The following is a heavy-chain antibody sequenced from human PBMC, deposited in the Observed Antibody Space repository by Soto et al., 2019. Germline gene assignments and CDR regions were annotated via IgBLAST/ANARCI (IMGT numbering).Heavy chain of an antibody. CDR1: GYTFTSYG. CDR2: ISAYNGNT. J-gene: IGHJ5*02. V-gene: IGHV1-18*04. Sequence: GASVKVSCKASGYTFTSYGISWVRQAPGQGLEWMGWISAYNGNTNYAQKLQGRVTMTTDTSTSTAYMELRSLRSDDAAVYYCARAFVSGYVWGSYPSLNWFDPWGQGTLVTVSS. D-gene: IGHD3-16*02. CDR3: ARAFVSGYVWGSYPSLNWFDP.